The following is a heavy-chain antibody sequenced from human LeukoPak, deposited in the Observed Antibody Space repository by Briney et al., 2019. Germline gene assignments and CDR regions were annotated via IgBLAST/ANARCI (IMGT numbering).Heavy chain of an antibody. CDR1: GYTFTSYA. J-gene: IGHJ4*02. CDR3: AKDLDYTTYGYYFDY. V-gene: IGHV1-2*02. Sequence: GASVKVSRKASGYTFTSYAMHWVRQAPGQGLEWMGWITPSGGTNYPQKFQGRVAITRDTSITTAYMDLSRLTSDDTAVYYCAKDLDYTTYGYYFDYWGQGTLVTVSS. D-gene: IGHD4-11*01. CDR2: ITPSGGT.